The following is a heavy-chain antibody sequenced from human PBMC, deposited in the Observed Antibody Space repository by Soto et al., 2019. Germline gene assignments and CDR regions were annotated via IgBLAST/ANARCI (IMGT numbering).Heavy chain of an antibody. D-gene: IGHD4-4*01. CDR1: GASISSGSYY. CDR2: NSGST. Sequence: SETLSLTCTVSGASISSGSYYWSWIRQLPGKGLEWIGYNSGSTYCNPSLKSRVTISVDTSKNQFSLRVSSVTAADTAVYYCARAVYSNHVYWGQGTLVTVSS. CDR3: ARAVYSNHVY. J-gene: IGHJ4*02. V-gene: IGHV4-31*03.